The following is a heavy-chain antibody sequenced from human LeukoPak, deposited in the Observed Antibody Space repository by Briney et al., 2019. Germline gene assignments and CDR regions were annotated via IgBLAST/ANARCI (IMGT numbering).Heavy chain of an antibody. CDR3: ARTSASGYYVDY. Sequence: PGGSLRLSCAASGFTFSSYGMHWVRQAPGKGLEWVAVIWYDGSNKYYADSVKGRFTISRDNPKNMLYLQMNSLRAEDTAVYYCARTSASGYYVDYWGQGTLVTVSS. V-gene: IGHV3-33*01. CDR2: IWYDGSNK. CDR1: GFTFSSYG. J-gene: IGHJ4*02. D-gene: IGHD3-22*01.